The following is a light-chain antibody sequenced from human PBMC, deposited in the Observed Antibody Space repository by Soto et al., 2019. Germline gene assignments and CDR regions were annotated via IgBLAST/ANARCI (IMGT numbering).Light chain of an antibody. CDR3: SSFVGGNIYV. Sequence: QSALTQPPSASGSPGQSVTISCTGTSSDVGGYDFVAWHQQHPGKAPRLMIYDVSKRPSGVPDRFSGSKSGYTASLTVSGLQAEDEADYYCSSFVGGNIYVFGTGTKV. V-gene: IGLV2-8*01. J-gene: IGLJ1*01. CDR1: SSDVGGYDF. CDR2: DVS.